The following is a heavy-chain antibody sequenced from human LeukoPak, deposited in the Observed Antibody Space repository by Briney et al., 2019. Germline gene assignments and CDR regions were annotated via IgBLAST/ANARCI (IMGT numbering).Heavy chain of an antibody. D-gene: IGHD4-23*01. V-gene: IGHV3-30-3*01. J-gene: IGHJ4*02. CDR1: GFSFSSFV. CDR2: ILPDGGNK. Sequence: PGGSLRLSCAVSGFSFSSFVMHWVRQAPGKGLEWVAAILPDGGNKHYADSVKGRVTISRDNSINTLYLQMNSLRAEDTALYYCAIMTTVVTNFDYWGQGTLVTVSS. CDR3: AIMTTVVTNFDY.